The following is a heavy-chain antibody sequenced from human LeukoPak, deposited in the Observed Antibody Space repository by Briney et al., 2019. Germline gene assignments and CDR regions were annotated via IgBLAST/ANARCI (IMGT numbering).Heavy chain of an antibody. CDR3: ARESRGYRYGYYYYYDMDV. D-gene: IGHD5-18*01. CDR2: INGYNGNI. V-gene: IGHV1-18*01. J-gene: IGHJ6*02. CDR1: GYTFTSYG. Sequence: ASVKVSCKASGYTFTSYGISWVRQAPGQGLEWMGWINGYNGNINYAQKFQGRVTMTTDTSTSTAYMELRSLRSDDTAVYYCARESRGYRYGYYYYYDMDVWGQGTTVTVSS.